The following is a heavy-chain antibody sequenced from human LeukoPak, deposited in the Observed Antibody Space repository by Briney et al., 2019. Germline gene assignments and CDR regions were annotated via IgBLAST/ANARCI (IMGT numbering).Heavy chain of an antibody. D-gene: IGHD4-17*01. CDR1: GFTFSSYG. CDR3: ARAETTVTTGFDP. J-gene: IGHJ5*02. V-gene: IGHV3-30*02. CDR2: IRYDGSNK. Sequence: GGSLRLSCAASGFTFSSYGMHRVRQAPGKGLEWVAFIRYDGSNKYYADSVKGRFTISRDNSKNTLYLQMNSLRAEDTAVYYCARAETTVTTGFDPWGQGTLVTVSS.